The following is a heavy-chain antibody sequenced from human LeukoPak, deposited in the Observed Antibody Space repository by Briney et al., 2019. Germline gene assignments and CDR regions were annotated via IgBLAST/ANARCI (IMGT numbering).Heavy chain of an antibody. CDR3: TTDPTDIYCSSTSCFHWADY. J-gene: IGHJ4*02. CDR2: IKSKTDGGTT. D-gene: IGHD2-2*01. CDR1: GFTFSSYA. V-gene: IGHV3-15*01. Sequence: PGGSLRLSCAASGFTFSSYAMSWVRQAPGKGLEWVGRIKSKTDGGTTDYAAPVKGRFTISRDDSKNTLYLQMNSLKTEDTAVYYCTTDPTDIYCSSTSCFHWADYWGQGTLVTVSS.